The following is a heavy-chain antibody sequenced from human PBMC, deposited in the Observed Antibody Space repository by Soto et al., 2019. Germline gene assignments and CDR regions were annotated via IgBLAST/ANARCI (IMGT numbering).Heavy chain of an antibody. J-gene: IGHJ3*01. CDR2: INTDGSST. CDR1: GFSFSSYW. Sequence: EVQLVESGGGLVQPGGSLRLSCADSGFSFSSYWMHWVRQGPGKGLVWVARINTDGSSTNYADSVKGRFTISRDNAKNTLYLQMNSLRAEDTTVYYCARSPGGYYIDWGQGTMATVSS. V-gene: IGHV3-74*01. D-gene: IGHD3-9*01. CDR3: ARSPGGYYID.